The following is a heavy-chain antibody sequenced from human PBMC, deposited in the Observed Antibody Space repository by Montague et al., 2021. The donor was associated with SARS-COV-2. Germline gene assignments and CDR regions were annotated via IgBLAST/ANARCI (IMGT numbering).Heavy chain of an antibody. CDR1: GFSLSTSGMC. J-gene: IGHJ6*02. D-gene: IGHD3-9*01. V-gene: IGHV2-70*01. CDR3: ARMVTIFSLGGYYYYYGMDV. Sequence: PALVKPTQTLTLTCTFSGFSLSTSGMCVSWIRQPPGKALEWLALIDWDDDKYYSTSLKTRLTISKDTSKNRVVLTMTNMDPVDTATYYCARMVTIFSLGGYYYYYGMDVWGQGTTVTVSS. CDR2: IDWDDDK.